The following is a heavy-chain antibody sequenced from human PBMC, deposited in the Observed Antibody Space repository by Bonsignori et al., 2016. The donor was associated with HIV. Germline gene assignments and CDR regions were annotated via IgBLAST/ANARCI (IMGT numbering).Heavy chain of an antibody. J-gene: IGHJ4*02. CDR1: LLHQQWLL. D-gene: IGHD6-6*01. V-gene: IGHV4-38-2*02. Sequence: QVQLQESGPRTGEAFGDPVPHLHCLWLLHQQWLLLGLDPAAPREGLEWIGSIYHSGSTYYNPSLKSRVTISVDTSKNQFSLKLSSVTAADTAVYYCARDSYSNSGTYWGQGTLVTVS. CDR2: IYHSGST. CDR3: ARDSYSNSGTY.